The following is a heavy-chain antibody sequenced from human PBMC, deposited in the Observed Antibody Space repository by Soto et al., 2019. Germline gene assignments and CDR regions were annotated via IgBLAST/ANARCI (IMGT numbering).Heavy chain of an antibody. Sequence: GGSLRLSCAASGFTFSSYGMHWVRQAPGKGLEWVAVISYDGSNKYYADSVKGRFTISRDNSKNTLYLQMNSLRAEDTAVYYCAKESLTTFGYWGQGTLVTVSS. D-gene: IGHD4-17*01. V-gene: IGHV3-30*18. CDR1: GFTFSSYG. J-gene: IGHJ4*02. CDR3: AKESLTTFGY. CDR2: ISYDGSNK.